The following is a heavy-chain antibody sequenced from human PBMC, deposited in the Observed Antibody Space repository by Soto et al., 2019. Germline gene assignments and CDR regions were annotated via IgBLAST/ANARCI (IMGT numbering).Heavy chain of an antibody. J-gene: IGHJ4*02. Sequence: EVQLLESGGGLVQPGGSLRLSCAASGLTFSSYAMSWVRQAPGKGLEWVSGISGSGTNTYYADSVKGRFTISRDNSKNTLYLQMNSLRAEDTAVYYCANGVGGTWHGILDYWGQGTLVTVS. CDR3: ANGVGGTWHGILDY. D-gene: IGHD3-3*01. CDR1: GLTFSSYA. V-gene: IGHV3-23*01. CDR2: ISGSGTNT.